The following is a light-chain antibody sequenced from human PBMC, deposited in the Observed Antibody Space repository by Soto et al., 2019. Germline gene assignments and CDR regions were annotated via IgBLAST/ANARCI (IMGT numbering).Light chain of an antibody. CDR3: AAWDDSLNGVF. CDR2: INS. Sequence: QSVLTQSPSASGTPGQRVTISCSGSSSNIGSHSVSWYQQVPGTAPKLLIYINSHRSSGVPDRFSGSKSGISASLAISGLQSEDEADYYCAAWDDSLNGVFFGGGTKLTVL. V-gene: IGLV1-44*01. J-gene: IGLJ2*01. CDR1: SSNIGSHS.